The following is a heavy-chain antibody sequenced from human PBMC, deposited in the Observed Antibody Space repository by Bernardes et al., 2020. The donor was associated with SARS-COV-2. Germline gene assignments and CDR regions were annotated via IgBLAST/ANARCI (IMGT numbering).Heavy chain of an antibody. J-gene: IGHJ4*02. D-gene: IGHD3-9*01. CDR3: AIQRLRYFDWPPDY. CDR2: ISAYNGNT. CDR1: GYTFTSYG. Sequence: ASVKVSCKASGYTFTSYGISWVRQAPGQGLEWMGWISAYNGNTNYVQKLQGRVTMTTDTSTSTAYMELRSLRSDDTAVYYCAIQRLRYFDWPPDYWGQGTLVTVSS. V-gene: IGHV1-18*01.